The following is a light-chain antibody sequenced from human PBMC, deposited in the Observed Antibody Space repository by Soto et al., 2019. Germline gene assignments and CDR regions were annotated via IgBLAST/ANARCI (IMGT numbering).Light chain of an antibody. CDR1: SSDVGGFEY. CDR2: DVT. Sequence: QSALSQPASVSGSPGQSITISCTGTSSDVGGFEYVSWYQHQPGKAPKLIIYDVTKRPSGVSNRFSGSKSGNTASLTISGIQAEDEGDYYCSSYTTISTLVFGGGTKLTVL. V-gene: IGLV2-14*01. CDR3: SSYTTISTLV. J-gene: IGLJ2*01.